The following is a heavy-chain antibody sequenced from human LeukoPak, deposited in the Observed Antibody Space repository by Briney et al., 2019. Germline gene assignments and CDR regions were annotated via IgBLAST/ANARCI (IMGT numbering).Heavy chain of an antibody. V-gene: IGHV1-2*02. Sequence: ASVKVSCKASGYTFTSYYMHWVRQAPGQGLEWMGWINPNSGGTNYAQKLQGRVTMTRDTSISTDYMELSRLRSEDTAVYCGARDNDSRDPPHFDYWGQGTLVTVSS. CDR2: INPNSGGT. CDR1: GYTFTSYY. CDR3: ARDNDSRDPPHFDY. J-gene: IGHJ4*02. D-gene: IGHD3-16*01.